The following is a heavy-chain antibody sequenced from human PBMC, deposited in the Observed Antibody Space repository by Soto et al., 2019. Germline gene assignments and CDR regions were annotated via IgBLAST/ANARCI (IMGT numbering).Heavy chain of an antibody. D-gene: IGHD5-18*01. Sequence: QVQLLQSGTEVKEPGASVKVSCKASGYTFTSFDISWVRQAPGQGLEWVGWTTASNTHTNYAQKLQGRVTMTTDTSTTKAYMERRSLGSDDTDIYYCARGGYSRGYHYWGQGTLVTVSS. CDR1: GYTFTSFD. J-gene: IGHJ4*02. CDR2: TTASNTHT. V-gene: IGHV1-18*04. CDR3: ARGGYSRGYHY.